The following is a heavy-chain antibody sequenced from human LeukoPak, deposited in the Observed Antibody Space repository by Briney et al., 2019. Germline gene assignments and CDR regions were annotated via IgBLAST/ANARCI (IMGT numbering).Heavy chain of an antibody. CDR1: GGSISSGDYY. V-gene: IGHV4-30-4*01. CDR3: ARGTRYYYDSSGYYLGYYGMDV. J-gene: IGHJ6*02. Sequence: SETLSLTCTVSGGSISSGDYYWSWIRQPPGKGLEWIGYIYYSGSTYYNPSLKSRVTISVDTSKNQFSLKLSSVTAADTAVYYCARGTRYYYDSSGYYLGYYGMDVWGQGTTVTVSS. D-gene: IGHD3-22*01. CDR2: IYYSGST.